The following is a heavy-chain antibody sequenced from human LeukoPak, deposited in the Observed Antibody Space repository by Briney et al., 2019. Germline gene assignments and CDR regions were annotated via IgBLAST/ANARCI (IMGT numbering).Heavy chain of an antibody. V-gene: IGHV3-23*01. Sequence: GGSLRLSCAASGFTFSSYAMGWVRQAPGKGLEWVSATSGSGGSTYYADSVKGRFTISRDNSKNTLYLQMNSLRAEDTAVYYCAKDPLKYCSGGSCYLGDAFDIWGQGTMVTVSS. D-gene: IGHD2-15*01. CDR1: GFTFSSYA. CDR2: TSGSGGST. CDR3: AKDPLKYCSGGSCYLGDAFDI. J-gene: IGHJ3*02.